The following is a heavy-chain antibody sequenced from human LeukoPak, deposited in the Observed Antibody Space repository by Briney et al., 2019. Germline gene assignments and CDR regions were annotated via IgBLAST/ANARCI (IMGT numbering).Heavy chain of an antibody. CDR3: ATGGDNDILTGYYTSFDY. V-gene: IGHV3-74*01. D-gene: IGHD3-9*01. CDR2: INGDGSSL. CDR1: GFTFGSYW. Sequence: GGSLRLSCAASGFTFGSYWMHWVRQAPGKGLVWVSRINGDGSSLSYADSVKGRFTISRDNAKNTVSLQMNSLRAEDTAVYYCATGGDNDILTGYYTSFDYWGQGTLVTVSS. J-gene: IGHJ4*02.